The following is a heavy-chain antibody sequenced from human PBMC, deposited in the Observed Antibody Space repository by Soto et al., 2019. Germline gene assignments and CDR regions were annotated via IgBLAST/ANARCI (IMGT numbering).Heavy chain of an antibody. D-gene: IGHD4-17*01. Sequence: QVQLVESGGGVVQPGRSLRLSCAASGFTFSSYAVHWVRQAPGKGLEWVASMSYDGSNEYYADSVRGRFTISRDNSKNTLYLQMNSLRAEDTAVYYCARDDDYVEKSWFDPWGQGTLVTVSS. J-gene: IGHJ5*02. CDR3: ARDDDYVEKSWFDP. CDR1: GFTFSSYA. V-gene: IGHV3-30-3*01. CDR2: MSYDGSNE.